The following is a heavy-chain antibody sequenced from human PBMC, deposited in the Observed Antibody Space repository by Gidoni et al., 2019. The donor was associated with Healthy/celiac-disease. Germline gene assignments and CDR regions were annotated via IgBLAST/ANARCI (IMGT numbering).Heavy chain of an antibody. D-gene: IGHD1-26*01. CDR3: ARGVVGATPGSAYYFDY. Sequence: VQLVQSGAEVKKPGESLKISCKGSGYSFTSYWIGWVRQMPGKGLEWMGSIYPGNSDTRYSPSFQGQVTISADKSSSTADLQWSSLKASDTAMYCCARGVVGATPGSAYYFDYWGQGTLVTVSS. CDR2: IYPGNSDT. CDR1: GYSFTSYW. V-gene: IGHV5-51*01. J-gene: IGHJ4*02.